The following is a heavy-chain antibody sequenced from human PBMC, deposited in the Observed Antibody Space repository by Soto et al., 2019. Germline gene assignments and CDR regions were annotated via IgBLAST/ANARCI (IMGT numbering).Heavy chain of an antibody. Sequence: QVQLQESGPGLVKPSGTLSLTCAVSGGSISSSNWWSWVRQPLGKGLEWIGEIYHSGSTNYNPSLKSRVTISVDKSKNQFSLKLSSVTAADTAVYYCAKVVVAANYDYGMDVWGQGTTVTVSS. J-gene: IGHJ6*02. CDR1: GGSISSSNW. CDR2: IYHSGST. CDR3: AKVVVAANYDYGMDV. V-gene: IGHV4-4*02. D-gene: IGHD2-15*01.